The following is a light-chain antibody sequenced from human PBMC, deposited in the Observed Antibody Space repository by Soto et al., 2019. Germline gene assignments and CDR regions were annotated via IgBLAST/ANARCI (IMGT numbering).Light chain of an antibody. J-gene: IGKJ5*01. CDR2: GAS. V-gene: IGKV1-9*01. CDR3: QQLTTCPIT. CDR1: QGISSY. Sequence: IPLTQSPSSLSASVGDRVTITCRASQGISSYLAWYQQKPGKAPKLLIYGASTLEGGVPFRFSGSGSGTDFTLIISSVQSEDFATSYCQQLTTCPITFGQGTRLEIK.